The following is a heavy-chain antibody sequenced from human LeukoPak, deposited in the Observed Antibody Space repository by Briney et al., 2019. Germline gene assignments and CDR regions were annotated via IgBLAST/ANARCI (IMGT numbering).Heavy chain of an antibody. CDR2: VYNRGTT. J-gene: IGHJ5*02. Sequence: SETLSLTCSVSGGSITSYYWSWIQQSPMKGLEWIGSVYNRGTTYYNPSLKSRVTISGDTSKNQLSLRMTYVTTADTAVYFCARDYGGNSGEFDPWGQGTLVTVSS. CDR1: GGSITSYY. D-gene: IGHD4-23*01. CDR3: ARDYGGNSGEFDP. V-gene: IGHV4-59*01.